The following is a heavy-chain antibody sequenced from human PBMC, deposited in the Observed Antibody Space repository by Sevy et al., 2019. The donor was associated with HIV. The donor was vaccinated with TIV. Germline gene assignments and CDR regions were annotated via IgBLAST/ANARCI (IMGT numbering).Heavy chain of an antibody. CDR3: ARGFMGADYYYGIDV. J-gene: IGHJ6*02. CDR1: RLTFSSSS. V-gene: IGHV3-48*02. D-gene: IGHD3-3*01. Sequence: GGSLRLSCAASRLTFSSSSVNWVRQAPGKGLEWVSYISSSSTTIYYADSVKGRFTISRDNAKNSLYLQMNSLRDEDTAVYYCARGFMGADYYYGIDVWGQGTTVTVSS. CDR2: ISSSSTTI.